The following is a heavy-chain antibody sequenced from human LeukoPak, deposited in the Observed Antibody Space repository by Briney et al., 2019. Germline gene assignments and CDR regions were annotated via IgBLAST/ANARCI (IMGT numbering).Heavy chain of an antibody. CDR2: IKPDGSAT. V-gene: IGHV3-7*01. CDR1: GFTFDNYA. CDR3: ARGGGSSS. J-gene: IGHJ5*02. Sequence: GGSLRLSCAASGFTFDNYAMNWVRQAPGKGLEGVANIKPDGSATNYVYSVKGRFTIYRDNAKNSLDLQMNSLRAEDTAVYYCARGGGSSSWGQGTPVTVSS. D-gene: IGHD6-6*01.